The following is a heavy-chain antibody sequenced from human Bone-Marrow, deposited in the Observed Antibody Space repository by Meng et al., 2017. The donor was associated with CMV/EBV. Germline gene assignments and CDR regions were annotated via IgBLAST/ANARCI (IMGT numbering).Heavy chain of an antibody. CDR2: IFYRGSA. Sequence: GSVVSASSSASSWGWIRQPPGQGLEWIGNIFYRGSAFYNPSLTSRVTISVDTSKNQFSLKLSSVTAADTALYYCARTKKALRTIFDYWGQGTLVTVSS. CDR3: ARTKKALRTIFDY. J-gene: IGHJ4*02. D-gene: IGHD2-8*01. V-gene: IGHV4-39*01. CDR1: VVSASSSASS.